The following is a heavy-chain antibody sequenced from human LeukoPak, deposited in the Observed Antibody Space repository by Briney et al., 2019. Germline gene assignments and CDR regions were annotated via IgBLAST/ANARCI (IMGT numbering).Heavy chain of an antibody. Sequence: SETLSLTCAVYGGSFSGYYWSWIRQPPGKGLEWIGEIDQGGSTKYNPSLKSRVTISVDTSKNEFSLKLMSVTAADRAVYYCARGAYDYYTSGSYYNYWGQGTLVTVSS. CDR3: ARGAYDYYTSGSYYNY. D-gene: IGHD3-10*01. V-gene: IGHV4-34*01. J-gene: IGHJ4*02. CDR1: GGSFSGYY. CDR2: IDQGGST.